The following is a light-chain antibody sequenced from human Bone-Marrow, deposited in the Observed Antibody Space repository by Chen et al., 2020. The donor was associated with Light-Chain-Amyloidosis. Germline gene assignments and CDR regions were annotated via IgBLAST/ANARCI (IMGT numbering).Light chain of an antibody. CDR2: RDT. Sequence: SYELTHPPSLSVSPGQTARITCSGDDLPTKYAYWYQQKPGQAPVLVIHRDTERPSGISGRFSGSSSGTTATLTISGVQAEDEADYHCQSADSSGTYEVIFGGGTKLTVL. CDR3: QSADSSGTYEVI. V-gene: IGLV3-25*03. J-gene: IGLJ2*01. CDR1: DLPTKY.